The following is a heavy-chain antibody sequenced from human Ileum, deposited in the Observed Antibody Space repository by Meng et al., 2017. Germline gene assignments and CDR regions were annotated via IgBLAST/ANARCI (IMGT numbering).Heavy chain of an antibody. J-gene: IGHJ4*02. Sequence: GETLKISCAASGFTFRIYTMSWVRQAPGKGLEWVSTISAVDVTTFHADSVQGRFTISRDDSRNTLHLQMSSLRAEDTAVYYCARGPAGGGRVMDYWGQGTLVTISS. CDR3: ARGPAGGGRVMDY. CDR1: GFTFRIYT. D-gene: IGHD6-13*01. V-gene: IGHV3-23*01. CDR2: ISAVDVTT.